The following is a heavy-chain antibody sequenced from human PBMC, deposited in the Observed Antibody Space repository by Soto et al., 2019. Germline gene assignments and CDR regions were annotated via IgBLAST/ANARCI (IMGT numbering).Heavy chain of an antibody. J-gene: IGHJ4*02. CDR3: ARDNAGYSYGPIFDY. CDR1: GVTFSSYS. D-gene: IGHD5-18*01. V-gene: IGHV3-21*01. Sequence: AGGSLRLSCAASGVTFSSYSMSWVRQAPGKGLEWVSSISSSSSYIYYADSVKGRFTISRDNAKNSLYLQMNSLRAEDTAVYYCARDNAGYSYGPIFDYWGQGTLLTVSS. CDR2: ISSSSSYI.